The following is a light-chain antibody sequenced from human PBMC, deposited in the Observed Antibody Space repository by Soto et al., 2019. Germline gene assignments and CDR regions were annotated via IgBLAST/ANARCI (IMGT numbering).Light chain of an antibody. J-gene: IGLJ1*01. CDR3: QSYDTSLSGSYV. CDR2: AAS. CDR1: TSNIGAGYD. Sequence: QSVLTHPASLSGAPGQRVTISCTGNTSNIGAGYDVHWYQQHPGTAPKLLIFAASNRPSGVSDRFSASRSGSSASLTITGLQAEDEADYYCQSYDTSLSGSYVFGSGTKVTVL. V-gene: IGLV1-40*01.